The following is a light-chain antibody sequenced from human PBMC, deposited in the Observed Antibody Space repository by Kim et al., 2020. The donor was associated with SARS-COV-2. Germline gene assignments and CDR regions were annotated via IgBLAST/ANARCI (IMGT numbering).Light chain of an antibody. CDR1: QSVSSN. Sequence: EIVMTQSPATLSVTPGERATLSCRASQSVSSNLAWYQQKPGQAPRLLIYGASTRATGIPARFSGSGSGTEFTLTISSLQSEDFAVYYCQQYNIWALDTVGQGTKLEI. J-gene: IGKJ2*01. V-gene: IGKV3-15*01. CDR3: QQYNIWALDT. CDR2: GAS.